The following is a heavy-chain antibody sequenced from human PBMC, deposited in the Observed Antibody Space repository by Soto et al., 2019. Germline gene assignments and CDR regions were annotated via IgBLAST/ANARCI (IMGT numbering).Heavy chain of an antibody. J-gene: IGHJ6*03. CDR2: MNPNSGNT. CDR3: ARATDYYDFWSGYYYYMDV. Sequence: GASVKVSCKASGYTFTSYDINWVRQATGQGLXWMGWMNPNSGNTGYAQKFQGRVTMTRNTSISTAYMELSSLRSEDTAVYYCARATDYYDFWSGYYYYMDVWGKGTTVTVSS. D-gene: IGHD3-3*01. V-gene: IGHV1-8*01. CDR1: GYTFTSYD.